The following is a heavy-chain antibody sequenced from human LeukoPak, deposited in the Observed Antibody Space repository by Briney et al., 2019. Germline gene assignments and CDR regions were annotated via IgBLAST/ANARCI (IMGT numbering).Heavy chain of an antibody. CDR1: GGSISSSSYY. Sequence: SETLSLTCTVSGGSISSSSYYWGCIRQPPGKGLEWIGSIYNSGSTYYNPTINRRITITVDTTNNQFSLKLSSVTAADTTVYYCAGLKALYCSGGSCYSGPFDYWGQGTLVTVSS. CDR3: AGLKALYCSGGSCYSGPFDY. CDR2: IYNSGST. V-gene: IGHV4-39*01. D-gene: IGHD2-15*01. J-gene: IGHJ4*02.